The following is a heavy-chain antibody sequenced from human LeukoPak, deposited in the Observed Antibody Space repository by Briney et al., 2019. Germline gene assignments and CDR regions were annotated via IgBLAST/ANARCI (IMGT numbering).Heavy chain of an antibody. Sequence: GGSLRLSCAASGFTFNNYAMSWVRQAPGKGLEWVSFIVGSGGSTSYADSVKGRFTISRDNSKNTLYLQMNSLRAEDTAVYYCAKGGRGFGELLGYWGQGTLVTVSS. J-gene: IGHJ4*02. V-gene: IGHV3-23*01. D-gene: IGHD3-10*01. CDR3: AKGGRGFGELLGY. CDR2: IVGSGGST. CDR1: GFTFNNYA.